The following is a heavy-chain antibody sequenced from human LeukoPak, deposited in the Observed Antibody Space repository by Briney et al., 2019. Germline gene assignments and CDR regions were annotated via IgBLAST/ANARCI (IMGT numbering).Heavy chain of an antibody. CDR2: IYYSGST. CDR3: ARAQASYCGGDCPFYY. CDR1: DGSISSYY. J-gene: IGHJ4*02. Sequence: PSETLSLTCTVSDGSISSYYLSWIRQPPGKGLEWIGYIYYSGSTNYNPSLKSRVTISVDTSKNQFSLKLSSVTAADTAVYYCARAQASYCGGDCPFYYWGQGTLVTVSS. D-gene: IGHD2-21*01. V-gene: IGHV4-59*01.